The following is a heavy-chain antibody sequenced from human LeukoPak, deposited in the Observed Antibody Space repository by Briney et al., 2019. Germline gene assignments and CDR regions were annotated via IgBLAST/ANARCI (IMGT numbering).Heavy chain of an antibody. D-gene: IGHD3-16*01. J-gene: IGHJ5*02. CDR3: GGGGVPRRKIYEGNRFGP. CDR2: IYHSGST. Sequence: SETLSLTCAVSGGSISSSNWWSWVRQPPGKGLEWIGEIYHSGSTNYNPSLRSRVTISVDKSKNQFSLELSSVTAADTAVYYRGGGGVPRRKIYEGNRFGPRGQGTLVTGSS. V-gene: IGHV4-4*02. CDR1: GGSISSSNW.